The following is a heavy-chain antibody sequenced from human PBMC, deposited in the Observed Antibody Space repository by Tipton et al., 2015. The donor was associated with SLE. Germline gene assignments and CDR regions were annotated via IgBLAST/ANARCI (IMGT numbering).Heavy chain of an antibody. D-gene: IGHD3-16*01. J-gene: IGHJ4*02. CDR2: IFYSGGT. V-gene: IGHV4-59*08. CDR1: GASMTNNY. CDR3: ARHGGRFPDY. Sequence: TLSLTCTVSGASMTNNYWSWIRQPPGQGLEWIGYIFYSGGTNYSPSLNGRVTISIDTSKNQFSLRLSSVTAADTALYYCARHGGRFPDYWGRGTLVSVSS.